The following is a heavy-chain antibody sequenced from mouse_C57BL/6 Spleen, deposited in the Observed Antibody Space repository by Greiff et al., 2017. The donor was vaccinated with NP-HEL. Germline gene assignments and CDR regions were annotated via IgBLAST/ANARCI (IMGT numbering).Heavy chain of an antibody. CDR3: ARDQTMVNYYAKDY. D-gene: IGHD2-2*01. J-gene: IGHJ4*01. V-gene: IGHV5-6*01. CDR1: GFTFSSYG. Sequence: EVKVVESGGDLVKPGGSLKLSCAASGFTFSSYGMSWVRQTPDKRLEWVATISSGGSYTYYPDSVKGRFTISRDNAQNTLYLHMCSLTSVDTAMYYSARDQTMVNYYAKDYWGKGTTVTVSS. CDR2: ISSGGSYT.